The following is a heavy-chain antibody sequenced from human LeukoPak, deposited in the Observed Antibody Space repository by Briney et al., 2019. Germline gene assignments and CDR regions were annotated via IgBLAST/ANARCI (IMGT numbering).Heavy chain of an antibody. CDR1: GFTFSNNY. D-gene: IGHD3-22*01. CDR3: ARVYSSGYYRWVDF. J-gene: IGHJ4*02. Sequence: GRSLRLSCAASGFTFSNNYMSWVRQAPGKGLEWASVIYSGDLYSGGSTYYADSVKGRFSISRDNSKNTLYLQMNSLRAEDTAVYYCARVYSSGYYRWVDFWGQGTLVTVSS. CDR2: IYSGDLYSGGST. V-gene: IGHV3-53*01.